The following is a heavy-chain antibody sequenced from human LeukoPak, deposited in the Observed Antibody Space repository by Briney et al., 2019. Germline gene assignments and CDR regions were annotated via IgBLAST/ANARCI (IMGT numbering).Heavy chain of an antibody. V-gene: IGHV4-38-2*01. CDR3: ARVVVPAIYYMDV. D-gene: IGHD2-2*01. Sequence: PSETLSLTCAVSGYSISSGYYWDWIRQPPGKGLEWIGNIYHSGSTYYNPSLKRRVTISVDTSKNQLSLKLSSVTAADTAVYYCARVVVPAIYYMDVWGQGTTVTVSS. CDR2: IYHSGST. J-gene: IGHJ6*03. CDR1: GYSISSGYY.